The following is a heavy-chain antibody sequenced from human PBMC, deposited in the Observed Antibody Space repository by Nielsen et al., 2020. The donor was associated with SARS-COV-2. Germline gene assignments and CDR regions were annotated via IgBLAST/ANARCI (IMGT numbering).Heavy chain of an antibody. CDR2: IDPSDSYT. J-gene: IGHJ4*02. D-gene: IGHD6-6*01. V-gene: IGHV5-10-1*01. CDR3: ARRVGIAALPLDY. Sequence: VRQMPGKGLEWMGRIDPSDSYTNYSPSFQGHVTISADKSISTAYLQWSSLKASDTAMYYCARRVGIAALPLDYWGQGTLVTVSS.